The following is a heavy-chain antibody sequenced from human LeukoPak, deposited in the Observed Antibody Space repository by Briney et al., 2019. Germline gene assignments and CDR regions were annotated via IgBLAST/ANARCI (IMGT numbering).Heavy chain of an antibody. CDR3: ARGGIMISFGGVYVFDI. D-gene: IGHD3-16*01. CDR1: GFSISSNY. CDR2: IYSGGST. Sequence: PGGSLRLSCAASGFSISSNYISWVRQAPGKGLEWVSVIYSGGSTFFADTVKGRFTISRDNSKNTLYLQMNSLRAEDPAVYYCARGGIMISFGGVYVFDIWGQGTMVTVSS. V-gene: IGHV3-53*01. J-gene: IGHJ3*02.